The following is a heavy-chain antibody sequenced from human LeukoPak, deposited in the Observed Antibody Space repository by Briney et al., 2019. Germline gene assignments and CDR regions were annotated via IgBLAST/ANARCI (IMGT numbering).Heavy chain of an antibody. CDR1: GGSFSGYY. V-gene: IGHV4-34*01. CDR3: ARMAVRGVIILDARYYFDY. D-gene: IGHD3-10*01. Sequence: PSETLSLTCAVYGGSFSGYYWSWIRRPPGKGLEWIGEINHSGSTNYNPSLKSRVTISVDTSKNQFSLKLSSVTAADTAVYYCARMAVRGVIILDARYYFDYWGQGTLVTVSS. CDR2: INHSGST. J-gene: IGHJ4*02.